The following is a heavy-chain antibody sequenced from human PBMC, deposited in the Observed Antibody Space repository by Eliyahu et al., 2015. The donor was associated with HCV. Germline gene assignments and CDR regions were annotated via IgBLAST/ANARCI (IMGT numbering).Heavy chain of an antibody. J-gene: IGHJ4*02. CDR3: ARHEDYYDSGRRNYYQKY. CDR2: FYYTGXT. Sequence: QLRLQESGPGLVKPXETLSLXCTVXGVFXRSSRYYWGXIRXPPGXGLEWXGTFYYTGXTNYNPSLKSRLTFSEDTSKNQFSLRLTSVTAADTAVYYCARHEDYYDSGRRNYYQKYWGQGTLVTVSS. V-gene: IGHV4-39*01. D-gene: IGHD3-22*01. CDR1: GVFXRSSRYY.